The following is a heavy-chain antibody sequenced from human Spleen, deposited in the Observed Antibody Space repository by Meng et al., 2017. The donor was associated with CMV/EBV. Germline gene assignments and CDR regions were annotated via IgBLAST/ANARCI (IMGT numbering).Heavy chain of an antibody. V-gene: IGHV3-13*01. D-gene: IGHD3-3*01. CDR2: IDTAGDT. J-gene: IGHJ6*02. CDR3: ARDRPRGFWSGYRYGMDV. Sequence: GESLKISCAASGFTFSSYDMHWVRQATGKGLEWVSSIDTAGDTYYSGSVKGRFTISRENAKNSLYLQMNSLRAGDTAVYYCARDRPRGFWSGYRYGMDVWGQGTTVTVSS. CDR1: GFTFSSYD.